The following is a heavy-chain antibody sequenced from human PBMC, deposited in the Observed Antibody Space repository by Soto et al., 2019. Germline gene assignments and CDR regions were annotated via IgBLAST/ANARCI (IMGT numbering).Heavy chain of an antibody. CDR3: AREPIEGSGQMDV. CDR1: GFTFSDYY. D-gene: IGHD3-10*01. CDR2: ISSSGSTI. J-gene: IGHJ6*02. V-gene: IGHV3-11*01. Sequence: TGGSLRLSCAASGFTFSDYYTSWIRQAPGKGLEWVSYISSSGSTIYYADSVKGRFTISRDNAKNSLYLQMNSLRAEDTAVYYCAREPIEGSGQMDVWGQGTTVTVYS.